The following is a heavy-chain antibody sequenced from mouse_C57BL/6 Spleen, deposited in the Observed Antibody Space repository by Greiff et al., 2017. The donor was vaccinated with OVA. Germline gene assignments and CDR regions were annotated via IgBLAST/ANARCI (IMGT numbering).Heavy chain of an antibody. CDR1: GYTFTSYG. Sequence: QVQLQQSGAELARPGASVKLSCKASGYTFTSYGLSWVKQRTGQGLEWIGEIYPRSGNTYYNEKFKGKATLTADKSSSTAYMELRSLTSEDSAVYFCATTEVASRGFDYLGQGTTLTVSS. J-gene: IGHJ2*01. V-gene: IGHV1-81*01. D-gene: IGHD1-1*01. CDR3: ATTEVASRGFDY. CDR2: IYPRSGNT.